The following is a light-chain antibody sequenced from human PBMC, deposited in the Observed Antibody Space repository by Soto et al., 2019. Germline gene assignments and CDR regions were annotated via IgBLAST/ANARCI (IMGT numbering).Light chain of an antibody. J-gene: IGKJ2*03. V-gene: IGKV3-20*01. CDR3: QQYLSSPPYG. CDR2: DAS. Sequence: EIVLTQSPGTLSLSPGERATLSCRASQTISSYLAWYQHKPGQAPRLLIYDASSRATDIPDRFSGSGSGTGFTFTIGRLAPEDFAVYYCQQYLSSPPYGFGQGTKLEIK. CDR1: QTISSY.